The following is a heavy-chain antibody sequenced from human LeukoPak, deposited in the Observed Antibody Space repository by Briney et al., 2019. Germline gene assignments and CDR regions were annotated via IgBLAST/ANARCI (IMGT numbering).Heavy chain of an antibody. J-gene: IGHJ3*02. Sequence: PSETLSLTCTVSGGSISSGSYYWSWIRQPAGKGLEWIGSIYYSGSTYYNPSLKSRVTISVDTSKNQFSLKLSSVTAADTAVYYCARYLEGRYYEAGDDQGPDAFDIWGQGTMVTVSS. V-gene: IGHV4-39*01. CDR1: GGSISSGSYY. CDR3: ARYLEGRYYEAGDDQGPDAFDI. CDR2: IYYSGST. D-gene: IGHD3-22*01.